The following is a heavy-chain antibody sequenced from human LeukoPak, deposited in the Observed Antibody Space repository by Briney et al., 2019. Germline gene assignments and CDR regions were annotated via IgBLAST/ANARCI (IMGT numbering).Heavy chain of an antibody. D-gene: IGHD5-24*01. CDR3: ARTGDGYNPPPNDY. J-gene: IGHJ4*02. CDR2: ISTYNGNT. Sequence: GASVKVSCKASGYTFNSHGITWVRQAPGQGLEWMGWISTYNGNTNYAQKLQGRVTITTDTSTSTVYMELRSLRSDDTAVYYCARTGDGYNPPPNDYWGQGTLVTVSS. V-gene: IGHV1-18*01. CDR1: GYTFNSHG.